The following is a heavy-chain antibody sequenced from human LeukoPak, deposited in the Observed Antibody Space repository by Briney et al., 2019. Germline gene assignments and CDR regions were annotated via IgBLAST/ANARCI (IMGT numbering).Heavy chain of an antibody. CDR2: ISSSGSTI. CDR3: AREFHVRGVIILKPRKKFDY. J-gene: IGHJ4*02. Sequence: GGSLRLSCAASGFTFSSYEMNWVRQAPGKGLEWVSYISSSGSTIYYADSVKGRFTISRDNAKNSLYLQMNSLRAEDTAVYYCAREFHVRGVIILKPRKKFDYGAREPLVTVSS. CDR1: GFTFSSYE. D-gene: IGHD3-10*01. V-gene: IGHV3-48*03.